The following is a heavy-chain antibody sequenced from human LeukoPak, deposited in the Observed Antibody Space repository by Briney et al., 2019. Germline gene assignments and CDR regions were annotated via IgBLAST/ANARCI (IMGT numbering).Heavy chain of an antibody. CDR2: INPSGGST. CDR3: ARDSEPSYSSSWYVNYYGMDV. CDR1: GYTFTSYY. D-gene: IGHD6-13*01. Sequence: ASVKVSCKASGYTFTSYYMHWVRQAPGQGLEWMGIINPSGGSTNYAQKFQGRVTITADESTSTAYMELSSLRSEDTAVYYCARDSEPSYSSSWYVNYYGMDVWGQGTTVTVSS. V-gene: IGHV1-46*01. J-gene: IGHJ6*02.